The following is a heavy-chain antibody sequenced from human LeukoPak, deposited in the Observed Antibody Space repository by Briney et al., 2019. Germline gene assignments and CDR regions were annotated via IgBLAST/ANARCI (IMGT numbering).Heavy chain of an antibody. CDR1: GESLNYYY. Sequence: SDTLSLTCAVYGESLNYYYRSWIRQSPGKGLEWIGDIFDGKTINYNPSLKSRVTISAATSSQQFSLNLKSVTAADTAVYFCASGAWAARLNSWAQGALVIVSS. CDR3: ASGAWAARLNS. V-gene: IGHV4-34*12. D-gene: IGHD4-23*01. CDR2: IFDGKTI. J-gene: IGHJ4*02.